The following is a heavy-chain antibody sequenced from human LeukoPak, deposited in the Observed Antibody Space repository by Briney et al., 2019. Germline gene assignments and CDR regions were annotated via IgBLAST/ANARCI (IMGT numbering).Heavy chain of an antibody. J-gene: IGHJ2*01. CDR3: LREYWDFDL. V-gene: IGHV3-7*01. Sequence: GGSLRLSCVASGFTYRTYWMDWVRQAPGKGLEWVANINQDGSEKYHVDSVKGRFTISRDNAKNSIYLQMNSLTAEDTAVYYCLREYWDFDLWGRGTLVTVSS. CDR2: INQDGSEK. CDR1: GFTYRTYW.